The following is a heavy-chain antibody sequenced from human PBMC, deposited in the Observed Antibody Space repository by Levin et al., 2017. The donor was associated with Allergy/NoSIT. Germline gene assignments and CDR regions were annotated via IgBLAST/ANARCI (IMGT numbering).Heavy chain of an antibody. J-gene: IGHJ4*02. Sequence: SCAASGFTFSDYYMSWIRQAPGKGLEWVSYISSSGSTIYYADSVKGRFTISRDNAKNSLYLQMNSLRAEDTAVYYCARDWNYYDSSGYYPFDYWGQGTLVTVSS. CDR1: GFTFSDYY. D-gene: IGHD3-22*01. CDR3: ARDWNYYDSSGYYPFDY. V-gene: IGHV3-11*01. CDR2: ISSSGSTI.